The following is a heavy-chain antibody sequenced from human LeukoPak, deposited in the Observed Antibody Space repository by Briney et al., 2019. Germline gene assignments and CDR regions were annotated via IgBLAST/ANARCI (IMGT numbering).Heavy chain of an antibody. CDR1: TSR. CDR2: IGSYGGVT. V-gene: IGHV1-18*01. D-gene: IGHD3-22*01. J-gene: IGHJ5*01. CDR3: ARDLWNFYDDSGYYRDFDS. Sequence: GASVKVSGKATSRISWVRQAPGQGLEWMGWIGSYGGVTYYAQKFQGRVTVTTDTSTSTVYMELRSLRSDDTAVYYCARDLWNFYDDSGYYRDFDSWGQGTLVTVSS.